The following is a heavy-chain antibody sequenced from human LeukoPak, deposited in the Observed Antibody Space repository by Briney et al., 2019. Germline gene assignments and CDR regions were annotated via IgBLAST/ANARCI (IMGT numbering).Heavy chain of an antibody. V-gene: IGHV4-59*01. CDR2: IYYSGST. Sequence: SETLSLTXTVSGGSISSYYWSWIRQPPGKGLEWIGYIYYSGSTNYNPSLKSRVTISVDTSKNQFSLKLSSVTAADTAVYYCAREFSSGWYGGRGTWFDPWGQGTLVTVSS. J-gene: IGHJ5*02. CDR3: AREFSSGWYGGRGTWFDP. CDR1: GGSISSYY. D-gene: IGHD6-19*01.